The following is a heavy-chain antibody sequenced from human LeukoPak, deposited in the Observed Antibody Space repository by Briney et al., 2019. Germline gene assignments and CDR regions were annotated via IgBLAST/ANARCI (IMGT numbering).Heavy chain of an antibody. Sequence: SETLSLTCTVSGGSISSYYWSWIRQPPGKGLEWIGYIYYSGSTNYNPSLKSRVTISVDTSKNQFSLKLSSVTAADTGVYYCARDVGVWFDPWGQGSLVTVSS. D-gene: IGHD2-15*01. CDR2: IYYSGST. CDR3: ARDVGVWFDP. J-gene: IGHJ5*02. V-gene: IGHV4-59*01. CDR1: GGSISSYY.